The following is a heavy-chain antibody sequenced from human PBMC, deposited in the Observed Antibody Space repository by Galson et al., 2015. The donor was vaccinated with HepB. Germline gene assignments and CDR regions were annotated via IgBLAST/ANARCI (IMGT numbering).Heavy chain of an antibody. D-gene: IGHD3-10*01. CDR1: GYTFTSYG. CDR2: ISAYNGNT. J-gene: IGHJ6*02. CDR3: ARDRKNYHGSGSYLGNYYYYGMGV. Sequence: SVKVSCKASGYTFTSYGISWVRQAPGQGLEWMGWISAYNGNTNYAQKLQGRVTMTTDTSTSTAYMELRSLRSDDTAVYYCARDRKNYHGSGSYLGNYYYYGMGVWGQGTTVTVSS. V-gene: IGHV1-18*04.